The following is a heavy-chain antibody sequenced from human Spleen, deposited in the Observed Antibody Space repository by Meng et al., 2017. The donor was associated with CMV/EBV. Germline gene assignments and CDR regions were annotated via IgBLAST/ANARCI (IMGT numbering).Heavy chain of an antibody. CDR2: ISSRSGYI. V-gene: IGHV3-21*01. J-gene: IGHJ6*02. D-gene: IGHD3-9*01. CDR3: ARVYYDILSDYGMDV. Sequence: GESLKISCVASGFKFSSYSINWVRQAPGKGLEWVSSISSRSGYIHYADSVKGRFTISRDNDKNSLYLEMSSLRADDTAAYYCARVYYDILSDYGMDVWGQGTTVTVSS. CDR1: GFKFSSYS.